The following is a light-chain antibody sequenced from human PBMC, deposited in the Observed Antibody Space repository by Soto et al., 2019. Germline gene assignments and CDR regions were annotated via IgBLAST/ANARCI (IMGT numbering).Light chain of an antibody. V-gene: IGKV2D-29*01. Sequence: DIVVTQPPLSLSVIPGQPASISCNSSQSLQHSDGETYVYWYMQRPGHPPQRLISEVSNRFSGVPDRFSGSGSGTDFTLKIRRVETDDVGIYYGMQSLQLPYTFGRGTKL. CDR3: MQSLQLPYT. CDR1: QSLQHSDGETY. CDR2: EVS. J-gene: IGKJ2*01.